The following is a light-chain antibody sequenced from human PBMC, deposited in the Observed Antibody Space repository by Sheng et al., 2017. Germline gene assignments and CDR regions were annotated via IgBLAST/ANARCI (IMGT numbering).Light chain of an antibody. CDR1: QSISSW. J-gene: IGKJ1*01. V-gene: IGKV1-5*03. Sequence: DIQMTQSPSTLSAYVGDRVTITCRASQSISSWLAWYQQEPGKAPKLIIYRASTLETGVPSRFSGSGSGTEFTLTISSLQPEDIATYYCQQYNSHSRTFGQGTKVEI. CDR3: QQYNSHSRT. CDR2: RAS.